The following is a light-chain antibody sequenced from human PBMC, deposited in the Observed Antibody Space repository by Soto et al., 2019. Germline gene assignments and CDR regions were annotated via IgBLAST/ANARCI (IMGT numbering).Light chain of an antibody. V-gene: IGKV3-20*01. CDR3: QHYISSPRSLT. CDR2: GAY. J-gene: IGKJ1*01. CDR1: QSVSSSY. Sequence: EIVLTQSPGILSLSPGERATLSCRASQSVSSSYLAWYQQKPGQAPRLLIYGAYSRATGIPDRFSGSGFGTDFTLTISRLEPEEFAVYYCQHYISSPRSLTFGQGTKVEIK.